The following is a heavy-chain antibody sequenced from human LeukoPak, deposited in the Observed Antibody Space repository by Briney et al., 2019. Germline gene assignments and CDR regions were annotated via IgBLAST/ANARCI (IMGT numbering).Heavy chain of an antibody. CDR2: IIPILGIA. Sequence: SVKVSCKASGGTFSSYTISWVRQAPGQGREWRGMIIPILGIANYAQKFQGRVTITADKSTSTAYMELSSLRSEDTAVYYCASRPTIGYCSGGSCYSYWFDPWGQGTLVTVSS. CDR3: ASRPTIGYCSGGSCYSYWFDP. J-gene: IGHJ5*02. V-gene: IGHV1-69*02. D-gene: IGHD2-15*01. CDR1: GGTFSSYT.